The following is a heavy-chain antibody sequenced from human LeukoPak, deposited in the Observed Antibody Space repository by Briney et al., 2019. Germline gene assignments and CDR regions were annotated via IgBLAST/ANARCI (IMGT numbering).Heavy chain of an antibody. CDR3: ARVASSSWDFDY. D-gene: IGHD6-13*01. CDR2: ISSSSSYI. J-gene: IGHJ4*02. V-gene: IGHV3-21*01. CDR1: GFTFSSYS. Sequence: GGSLRLSCAASGFTFSSYSINWVRQAPGKGLEWVSSISSSSSYIYYADSVKGRFTISRDNAKNSLYLQMNSLRAEDTAVYYCARVASSSWDFDYWGQGTLVTVSS.